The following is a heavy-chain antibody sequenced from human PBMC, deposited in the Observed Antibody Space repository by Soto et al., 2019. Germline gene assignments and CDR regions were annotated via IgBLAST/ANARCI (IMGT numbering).Heavy chain of an antibody. D-gene: IGHD3-3*01. Sequence: EVQLVESGGGLVQPGGSLRLSCAASGFTVSSNYMSWVRQAPGKGLEWVSVIYSGGSTYYADSVKGRFTISRDNSKNTLYLQMNSLGAEDTAVYYCAREGFPHPSDFWSGYFDYWGQGTLVTVSA. CDR1: GFTVSSNY. J-gene: IGHJ4*02. CDR3: AREGFPHPSDFWSGYFDY. CDR2: IYSGGST. V-gene: IGHV3-66*01.